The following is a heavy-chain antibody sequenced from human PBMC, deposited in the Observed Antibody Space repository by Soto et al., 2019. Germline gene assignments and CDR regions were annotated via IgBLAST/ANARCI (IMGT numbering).Heavy chain of an antibody. CDR1: GFTFSTYA. J-gene: IGHJ4*02. CDR3: ANGQPATVTYFDS. V-gene: IGHV3-23*04. Sequence: EVQLVESGGGLVQPGGSLRLSCAASGFTFSTYAMSWVRQAPGKGLEWVSGMSGRGGSTYYADSVKGRFTISIDKPKSMLYLQMNVLRAEDTDIYYCANGQPATVTYFDSWGQGTLVTVSS. CDR2: MSGRGGST. D-gene: IGHD2-21*02.